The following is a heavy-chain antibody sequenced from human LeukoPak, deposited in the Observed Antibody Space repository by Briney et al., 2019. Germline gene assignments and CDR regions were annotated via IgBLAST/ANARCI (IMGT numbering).Heavy chain of an antibody. CDR1: GFTFSSYA. Sequence: GSLRLSCAASGFTFSSYAMHWVRQAPGKGLEWVAVISYDGSNKYYADSVKGRFTISRDNSKNTLYLQMNSLRAEDTAVYYCARHSYGPFDYWGQGTLVTVSS. D-gene: IGHD5-18*01. V-gene: IGHV3-30*04. CDR2: ISYDGSNK. J-gene: IGHJ4*02. CDR3: ARHSYGPFDY.